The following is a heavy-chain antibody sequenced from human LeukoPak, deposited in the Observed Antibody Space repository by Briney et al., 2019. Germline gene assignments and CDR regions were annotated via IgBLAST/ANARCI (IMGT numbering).Heavy chain of an antibody. J-gene: IGHJ5*02. CDR1: GYTFTGYY. CDR3: ARDSEQWLAT. D-gene: IGHD6-19*01. V-gene: IGHV1-2*02. CDR2: INPNIGGT. Sequence: ASVKVSCKASGYTFTGYYVLWVRQAPGQGLEWMGWINPNIGGTNYAQKFQGRVTMTRDTSISTAYMELSRLTSDDTAVYYCARDSEQWLATWGQGTLVTVSS.